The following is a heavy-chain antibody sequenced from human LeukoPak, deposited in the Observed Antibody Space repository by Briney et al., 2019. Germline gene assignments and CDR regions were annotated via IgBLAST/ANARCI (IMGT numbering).Heavy chain of an antibody. D-gene: IGHD3-22*01. CDR3: ARAKVVVITDGFDY. Sequence: GASVKVSCKASGGTFSNYGISWVRQAPGQGLEWMGGIIPIFGTANYAQKFQGRVTITADESTSTAYMELSSLRSEDTAVYYCARAKVVVITDGFDYWGQGTLVTVSS. J-gene: IGHJ4*02. V-gene: IGHV1-69*13. CDR1: GGTFSNYG. CDR2: IIPIFGTA.